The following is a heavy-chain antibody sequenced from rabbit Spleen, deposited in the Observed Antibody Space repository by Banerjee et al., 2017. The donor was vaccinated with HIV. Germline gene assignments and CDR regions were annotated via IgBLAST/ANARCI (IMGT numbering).Heavy chain of an antibody. V-gene: IGHV1S45*01. Sequence: QEQLEESGGDLVKPEGSLTLTCTASGFSFSSSYYMCWVRQAPGKGLEWIACIYVSIGSAYYASWAKGRFTMSRTSSTTVTLQMTSLTDADTATYFCARDLVAVIGWNFNLWGPGTLVTVS. D-gene: IGHD1-1*01. J-gene: IGHJ4*01. CDR1: GFSFSSSYY. CDR3: ARDLVAVIGWNFNL. CDR2: IYVSIGSA.